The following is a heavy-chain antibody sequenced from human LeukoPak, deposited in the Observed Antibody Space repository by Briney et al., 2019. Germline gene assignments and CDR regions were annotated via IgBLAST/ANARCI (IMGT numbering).Heavy chain of an antibody. V-gene: IGHV3-23*01. CDR2: ISGSGGST. CDR1: GFTFSSYA. D-gene: IGHD2-15*01. CDR3: SKARYCSGGSCYFDY. Sequence: GGSLRLSCAASGFTFSSYAMSWVRQAPGKGLEWVSAISGSGGSTYYADSVKGRFTISRDNSKNTLYLQMNSLRAEDTAVYYCSKARYCSGGSCYFDYWGQGTLVTVSS. J-gene: IGHJ4*02.